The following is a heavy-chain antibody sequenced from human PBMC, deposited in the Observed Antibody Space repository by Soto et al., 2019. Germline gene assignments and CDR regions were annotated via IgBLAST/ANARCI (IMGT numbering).Heavy chain of an antibody. CDR3: ARERPDGARLDP. D-gene: IGHD6-6*01. CDR2: IYYSGST. Sequence: QVQLQESGPGLVKPSQTLSLTCTVSGGSISSGDYYWSWIRQPPGKGLEWIGYIYYSGSTYYNPSLKSRVTVSVDTSKNQVSLKLSSVTAADTAVYYCARERPDGARLDPWGQGTLVTASS. CDR1: GGSISSGDYY. V-gene: IGHV4-30-4*01. J-gene: IGHJ5*02.